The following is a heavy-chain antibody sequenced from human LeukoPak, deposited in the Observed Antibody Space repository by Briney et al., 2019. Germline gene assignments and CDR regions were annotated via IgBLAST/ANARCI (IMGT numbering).Heavy chain of an antibody. Sequence: GRSLRLSCAASGFTFSSYGMHWVRQAPGKGLEWVAVISYDGSNKYYADSVKGRFTISRDNSKNTLYLQMNSLRAEDTTVYYCVKEYCSCGSCYDFSYFDYWGQGTLVTVSS. CDR2: ISYDGSNK. CDR3: VKEYCSCGSCYDFSYFDY. V-gene: IGHV3-30*18. CDR1: GFTFSSYG. D-gene: IGHD2-15*01. J-gene: IGHJ4*02.